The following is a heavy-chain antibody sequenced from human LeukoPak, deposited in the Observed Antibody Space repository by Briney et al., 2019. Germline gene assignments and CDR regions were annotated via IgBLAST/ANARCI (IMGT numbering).Heavy chain of an antibody. V-gene: IGHV3-53*01. D-gene: IGHD6-13*01. CDR1: GFTVSSNY. J-gene: IGHJ3*02. CDR2: IYSGGTT. Sequence: PGGALRLSCAASGFTVSSNYMSWVRQDPGKGLEWFSVIYSGGTTYSADSVKGRFTISRDNSKNTLYLQMNSLRAEDTAVYYCARQAGIAAAGTGAFDIWGQGTMVTVSS. CDR3: ARQAGIAAAGTGAFDI.